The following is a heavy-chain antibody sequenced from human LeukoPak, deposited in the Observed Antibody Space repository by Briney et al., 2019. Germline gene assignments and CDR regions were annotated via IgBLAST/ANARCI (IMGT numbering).Heavy chain of an antibody. D-gene: IGHD6-13*01. Sequence: ASETLSLTCTVSGGSISSYYWSWIRQPPGKGLEWIGYIYYSGSTNFNPSLKSRVTISVDTSKNQFSLKLSSVTAADTAVYYCARKVPPRHLIAAAGKVIGWFDPWGQGTLVTVSS. CDR2: IYYSGST. J-gene: IGHJ5*02. V-gene: IGHV4-59*08. CDR1: GGSISSYY. CDR3: ARKVPPRHLIAAAGKVIGWFDP.